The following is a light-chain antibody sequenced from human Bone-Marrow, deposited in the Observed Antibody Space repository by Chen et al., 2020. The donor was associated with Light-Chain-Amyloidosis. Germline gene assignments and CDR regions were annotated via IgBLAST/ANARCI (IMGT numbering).Light chain of an antibody. CDR2: RDT. CDR1: DLPTQY. J-gene: IGLJ2*01. V-gene: IGLV3-25*03. Sequence: SYELTQPPSVSVSPGQTARITCSGDDLPTQYAYWYQQKPGQAPVLVIHRDTERPAGISERFSGSSSGTTATLTISGFQPEDEANYHCQSADSSGTYEVIFGGGTKMTVL. CDR3: QSADSSGTYEVI.